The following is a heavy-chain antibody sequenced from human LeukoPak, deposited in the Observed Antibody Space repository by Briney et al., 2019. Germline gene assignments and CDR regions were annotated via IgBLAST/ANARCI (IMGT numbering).Heavy chain of an antibody. D-gene: IGHD3-10*01. V-gene: IGHV3-48*03. J-gene: IGHJ4*03. CDR1: GFTFSSYY. CDR2: ITSAGGTK. CDR3: GRAVVRIYRLDY. Sequence: SGESLRLSCTTSGFTFSSYYMNWVRQAPEKGLEWISYITSAGGTKYYADSVKGRFTISRDNAMNSLYLQMNSLTAEDTAVYYCGRAVVRIYRLDYWGQGTPVTVSS.